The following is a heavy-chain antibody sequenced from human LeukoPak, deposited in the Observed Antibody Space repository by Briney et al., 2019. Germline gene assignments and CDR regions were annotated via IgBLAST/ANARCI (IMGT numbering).Heavy chain of an antibody. CDR3: AKEFSATPRAAAQTGDAFDV. D-gene: IGHD7-27*01. J-gene: IGHJ3*01. CDR2: INGDGRNI. CDR1: GFTFSSYW. V-gene: IGHV3-74*01. Sequence: GGSLRLSCVASGFTFSSYWMHWVRQDPRKGLVWVSRINGDGRNINYADSVRGRFTISRDDAKNTLYLQMNSLRPEDTAVYYCAKEFSATPRAAAQTGDAFDVWGQGTMVTVSS.